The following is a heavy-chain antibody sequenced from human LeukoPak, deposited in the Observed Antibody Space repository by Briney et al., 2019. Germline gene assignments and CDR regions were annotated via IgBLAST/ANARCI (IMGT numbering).Heavy chain of an antibody. Sequence: KSSETLSLTCAVYGGSFSTYYWSWIRQPPGKGLEWIGEINHSGTTNYNPSLESRVTISVDKSKNQFSLRLSSVTAADTAVYYCARGKVGGYSYGYYYYYYMDVWGKGTTVTVSS. D-gene: IGHD5-18*01. CDR2: INHSGTT. V-gene: IGHV4-34*01. J-gene: IGHJ6*03. CDR1: GGSFSTYY. CDR3: ARGKVGGYSYGYYYYYYMDV.